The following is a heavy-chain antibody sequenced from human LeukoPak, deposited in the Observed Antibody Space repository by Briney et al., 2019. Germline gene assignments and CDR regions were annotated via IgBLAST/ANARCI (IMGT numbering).Heavy chain of an antibody. CDR1: GYSISSNHW. CDR3: ARIGAILGAAWVDY. V-gene: IGHV4-28*01. D-gene: IGHD3-3*02. CDR2: IFYAGST. Sequence: PSDTLSLTCAVSGYSISSNHWWGWIPQPPRKGLEWIGYIFYAGSTYYKPSLKSLVTMSVDTSKNQFSLRLSSVPAVDTAVYYCARIGAILGAAWVDYWGQGTLVSVSS. J-gene: IGHJ4*02.